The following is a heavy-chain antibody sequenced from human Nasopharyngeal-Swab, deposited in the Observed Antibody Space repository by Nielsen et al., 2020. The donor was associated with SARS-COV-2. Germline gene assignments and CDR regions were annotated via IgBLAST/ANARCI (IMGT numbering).Heavy chain of an antibody. V-gene: IGHV3-74*01. D-gene: IGHD3-16*01. Sequence: GESLKISCAASGFTFRSYWMHWVRQAPGKGLVWVSRINEDGSITYYADSVEGRFTISRDNAKNTLFLHMNSLRAEDTAVYYCGRDLGGRFSTWGQGTLVTASS. J-gene: IGHJ5*02. CDR2: INEDGSIT. CDR3: GRDLGGRFST. CDR1: GFTFRSYW.